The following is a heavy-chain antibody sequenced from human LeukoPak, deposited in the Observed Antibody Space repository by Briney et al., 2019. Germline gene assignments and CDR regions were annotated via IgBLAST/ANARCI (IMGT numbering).Heavy chain of an antibody. CDR2: ISYSGST. CDR1: GGSISSSSYY. CDR3: ARSNLGIIEYYFDC. V-gene: IGHV4-39*01. D-gene: IGHD7-27*01. Sequence: KASETLSLTCTVSGGSISSSSYYWGWIRQPPGKGLEWIGSISYSGSTYYNPSLKSRVTISVDTSKNQFSLKLSSVTAADTAVYYCARSNLGIIEYYFDCWGQGTLVTVSS. J-gene: IGHJ4*02.